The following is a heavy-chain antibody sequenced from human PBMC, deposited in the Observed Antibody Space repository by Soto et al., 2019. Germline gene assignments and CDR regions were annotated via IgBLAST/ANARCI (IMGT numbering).Heavy chain of an antibody. CDR2: IYYSGST. Sequence: QLQLQESGPGLVKPSETLSLTCTVSGGSIISGRYYWGWIRQPPGKGLEWIGSIYYSGSTYSNPSLKSRVTIFVDTSKNQFSLRLSSVTAADTAVYYCARHSDCSGGSCYSEYFAVGNWFDPWGQGTLVTVSS. CDR3: ARHSDCSGGSCYSEYFAVGNWFDP. J-gene: IGHJ5*02. V-gene: IGHV4-39*01. CDR1: GGSIISGRYY. D-gene: IGHD2-15*01.